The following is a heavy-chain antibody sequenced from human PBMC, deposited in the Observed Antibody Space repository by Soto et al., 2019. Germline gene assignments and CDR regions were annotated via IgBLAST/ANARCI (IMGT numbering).Heavy chain of an antibody. CDR2: IKDSGST. Sequence: QVQLQQWGTGLLKPSETLALTCAVYGGSVSGYYWSWIRQPPGQGREWIGEIKDSGSTNYNSSLKSRVTISIDKSKHEFDLELISVHAADKAVYYCARGLILWYGELSRRGDHYYYMDVWGKGTPVTVSS. CDR3: ARGLILWYGELSRRGDHYYYMDV. D-gene: IGHD3-10*01. V-gene: IGHV4-34*01. CDR1: GGSVSGYY. J-gene: IGHJ6*03.